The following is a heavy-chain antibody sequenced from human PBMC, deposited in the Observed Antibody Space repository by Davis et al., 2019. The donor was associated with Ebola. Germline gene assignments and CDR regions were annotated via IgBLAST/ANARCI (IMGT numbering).Heavy chain of an antibody. D-gene: IGHD5-24*01. CDR1: GFTFSTYA. CDR3: AREKGLQFYHYGMDV. CDR2: MSHSSNTI. Sequence: GGSLRLSCAASGFTFSTYAMNWVRQAPGKGLEWVSYMSHSSNTIYYADSVKGRFTISRDNAKNSLYLQMNSLRAEDTAVYYCAREKGLQFYHYGMDVWGKGTTVTVSS. J-gene: IGHJ6*04. V-gene: IGHV3-48*04.